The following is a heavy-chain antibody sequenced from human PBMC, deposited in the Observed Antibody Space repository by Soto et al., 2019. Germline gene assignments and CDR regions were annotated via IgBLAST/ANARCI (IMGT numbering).Heavy chain of an antibody. CDR3: ARAGVRGVIITEPNWFDP. J-gene: IGHJ5*02. D-gene: IGHD3-10*01. V-gene: IGHV4-34*01. Sequence: SETLSLTCAVYGGSFGCYYWSWIRQPPGKGLEWIGEINHSGSTNYNPSLKSRVTISVDTSKNQFSLKLSSVTAADTAVYYCARAGVRGVIITEPNWFDPWGQGTLVTVSS. CDR2: INHSGST. CDR1: GGSFGCYY.